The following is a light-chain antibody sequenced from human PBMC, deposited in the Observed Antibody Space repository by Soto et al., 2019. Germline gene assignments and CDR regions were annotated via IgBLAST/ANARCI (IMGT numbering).Light chain of an antibody. V-gene: IGLV2-14*01. J-gene: IGLJ1*01. CDR3: YSYTTSSTYV. CDR1: SSDVGGYNY. Sequence: QSAMTQPASVSGSPGPSITIYCTGTSSDVGGYNYVSWYQQHPAKVPKLMIYHVSNRPSGVSDRFSGSKSGNTASLTISGLQAEDEGDYYCYSYTTSSTYVFGTGTRSPS. CDR2: HVS.